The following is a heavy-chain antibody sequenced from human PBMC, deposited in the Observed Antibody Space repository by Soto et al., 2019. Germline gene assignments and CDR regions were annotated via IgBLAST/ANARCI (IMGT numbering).Heavy chain of an antibody. J-gene: IGHJ4*02. Sequence: SETLSLTCTVSGGSISSGIYYWSWIRQDPGTGLEWIGHIYYSGSTYYNPSLKSRVSISVDTSKNQFSLKLTSVTAADTAVYYCARAARGRVVGATPPCFDYWGQGTLVTVSS. CDR3: ARAARGRVVGATPPCFDY. V-gene: IGHV4-31*03. D-gene: IGHD1-26*01. CDR1: GGSISSGIYY. CDR2: IYYSGST.